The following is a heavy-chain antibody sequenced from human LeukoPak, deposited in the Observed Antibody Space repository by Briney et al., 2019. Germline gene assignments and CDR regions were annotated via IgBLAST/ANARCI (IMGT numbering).Heavy chain of an antibody. J-gene: IGHJ4*02. CDR2: ISYGGSNK. V-gene: IGHV3-30*04. CDR3: ARSGLNRFDY. Sequence: GRSLRLSCAASGFTFSSYVMHWVRQAPGKGLEWVAVISYGGSNKYYADSVKGRFTISRDNSKNTLYLQMISLRAEDTAAYYCARSGLNRFDYWGQGTLVTVSS. CDR1: GFTFSSYV. D-gene: IGHD2-15*01.